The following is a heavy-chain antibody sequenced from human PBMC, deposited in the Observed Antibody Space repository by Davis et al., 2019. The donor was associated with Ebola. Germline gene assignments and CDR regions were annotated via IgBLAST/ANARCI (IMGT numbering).Heavy chain of an antibody. CDR2: ICWNSRTI. D-gene: IGHD3-3*01. Sequence: PGGSLRLSCAASGFSFDDHAMHWVRQAPGKGLEWVSGICWNSRTIAYADSVKGRFTISRDNSKNTLYLQMNSLRAEDTAVYYCAKAPGGITMFEVAKSWFDPWGQGTLVTVSS. CDR1: GFSFDDHA. V-gene: IGHV3-9*01. CDR3: AKAPGGITMFEVAKSWFDP. J-gene: IGHJ5*02.